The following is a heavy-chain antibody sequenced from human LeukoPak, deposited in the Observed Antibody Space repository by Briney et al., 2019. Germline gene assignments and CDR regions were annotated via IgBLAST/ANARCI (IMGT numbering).Heavy chain of an antibody. D-gene: IGHD2-15*01. CDR3: ARDRLYCSGGSCYVYYYYGMDV. CDR2: INPNSGAT. Sequence: ASVKVSCKASGYTFTGYYIHWVRQAPGQGLEWMGWINPNSGATNYAQKFQGRVTMTRDTSISTAYMELSRLRSDDTAVYYCARDRLYCSGGSCYVYYYYGMDVWGQGTTVTVSS. CDR1: GYTFTGYY. J-gene: IGHJ6*02. V-gene: IGHV1-2*02.